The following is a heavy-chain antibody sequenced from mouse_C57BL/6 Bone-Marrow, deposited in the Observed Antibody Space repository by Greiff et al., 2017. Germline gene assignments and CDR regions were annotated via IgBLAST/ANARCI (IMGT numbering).Heavy chain of an antibody. CDR3: ARRRYFSAMDY. CDR2: IYPRSGNT. CDR1: GYTFTSYD. V-gene: IGHV1-81*01. Sequence: QVQLQQSGAELARPGASVKLSCKASGYTFTSYDISWVKQSTGQGLEWIGGIYPRSGNTYYNEKFKGKATLTADKSSSTAYMELRSLPSEDSAVYFCARRRYFSAMDYWGQGTSVTVSS. J-gene: IGHJ4*01.